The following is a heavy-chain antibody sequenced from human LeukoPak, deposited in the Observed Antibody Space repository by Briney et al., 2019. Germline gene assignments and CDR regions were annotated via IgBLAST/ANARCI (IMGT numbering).Heavy chain of an antibody. CDR1: VYTFTISD. V-gene: IGHV1-8*01. CDR3: ARGRSGLAAAGTYDY. D-gene: IGHD6-13*01. J-gene: IGHJ4*02. CDR2: INPNSGRT. Sequence: ASVKVSCKASVYTFTISDINWVRQAAGQGLEWMGWINPNSGRTGYAQKFQGRVTMTANTSISTAYMELSSLRFDDTAVYYCARGRSGLAAAGTYDYWGQGTLITVSS.